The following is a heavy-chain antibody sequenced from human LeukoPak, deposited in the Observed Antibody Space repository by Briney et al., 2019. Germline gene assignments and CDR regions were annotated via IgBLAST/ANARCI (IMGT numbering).Heavy chain of an antibody. CDR3: ARSHLNWFDP. V-gene: IGHV4-61*05. CDR1: GGSISSSSYY. CDR2: IYYSGST. Sequence: SETLSLTCTVSGGSISSSSYYWSWIRQPPGKGLEWIGYIYYSGSTNHNPSLKSRVTISVDTSKNQFSLKLSSVTAADTAVYYCARSHLNWFDPWGQGTLVTVSS. J-gene: IGHJ5*02.